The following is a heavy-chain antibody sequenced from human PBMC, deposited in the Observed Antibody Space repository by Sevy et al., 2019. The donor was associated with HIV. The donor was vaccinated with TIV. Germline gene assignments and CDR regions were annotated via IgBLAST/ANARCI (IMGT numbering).Heavy chain of an antibody. D-gene: IGHD3-10*01. CDR2: IWYDGTNK. CDR3: ASGAYYYASRSQNFDY. V-gene: IGHV3-33*01. J-gene: IGHJ4*02. Sequence: GGYLRLSCAASGFTFSSYGMHWVRQAPGKGLEWVALIWYDGTNKYYADSVKGRFTISRDNSKNSLYLQMNSLRAEDTTVYSSASGAYYYASRSQNFDYWGPGTLVTVSS. CDR1: GFTFSSYG.